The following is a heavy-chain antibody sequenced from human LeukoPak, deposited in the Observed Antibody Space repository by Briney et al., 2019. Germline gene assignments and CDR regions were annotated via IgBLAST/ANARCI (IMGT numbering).Heavy chain of an antibody. V-gene: IGHV3-23*01. CDR1: GFTFSSYA. J-gene: IGHJ4*02. Sequence: GALRLSCAASGFTFSSYAMSWVRQAPGKGLEWVSAISGSGGSTYYADSVKGRFTISRDNSKNTLYLQMNSLRAEDTAVYYCAKNMRAHYTDDTYYFDYWGQGTLVTVSS. D-gene: IGHD3-9*01. CDR3: AKNMRAHYTDDTYYFDY. CDR2: ISGSGGST.